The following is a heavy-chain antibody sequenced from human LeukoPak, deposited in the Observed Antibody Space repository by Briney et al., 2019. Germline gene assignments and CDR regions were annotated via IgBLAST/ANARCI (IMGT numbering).Heavy chain of an antibody. V-gene: IGHV4-34*01. CDR1: GGSFSGYY. Sequence: SETLSLTCAVYGGSFSGYYWSWIRQPPGKGLEWIGEINHSGSTNYNPSLKSRVTISVDTSKNQFSLKLSSVTAADTAVYYCARGWLGEAMVRGPGFDYWGQGTLVIVSS. CDR2: INHSGST. D-gene: IGHD3-10*01. J-gene: IGHJ4*02. CDR3: ARGWLGEAMVRGPGFDY.